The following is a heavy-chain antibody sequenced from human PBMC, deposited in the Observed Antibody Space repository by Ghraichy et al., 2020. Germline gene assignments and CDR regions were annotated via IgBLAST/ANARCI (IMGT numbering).Heavy chain of an antibody. J-gene: IGHJ4*02. CDR3: AGDGIQVPGSAAYDY. Sequence: ASVKVSCKTSGYTFRSYAINWVRQAPGQGLEWMGWIDGYTGNPTYVPGFTGSVVFSLDMSVTTAYLEISSLEADDTAVYFCAGDGIQVPGSAAYDYWGQGTLVTVSS. V-gene: IGHV7-4-1*02. CDR2: IDGYTGNP. D-gene: IGHD1-1*01. CDR1: GYTFRSYA.